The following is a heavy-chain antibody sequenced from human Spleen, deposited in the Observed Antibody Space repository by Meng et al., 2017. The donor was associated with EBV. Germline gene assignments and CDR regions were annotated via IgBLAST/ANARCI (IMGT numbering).Heavy chain of an antibody. D-gene: IGHD3-10*01. CDR1: GVNCRRIA. J-gene: IGHJ4*02. CDR2: IIPISGNT. V-gene: IGHV1-69*01. Sequence: QVLLGQSRAEGTTPSSSVNVACTAAGVNCRRIANRWVRRPPGQGLKEQSAIIPISGNTNYAESFNDRVIITADEFKSTAYMELKTVRSDDTAVYYCARGVAAYFKYWGQGTLVTVSS. CDR3: ARGVAAYFKY.